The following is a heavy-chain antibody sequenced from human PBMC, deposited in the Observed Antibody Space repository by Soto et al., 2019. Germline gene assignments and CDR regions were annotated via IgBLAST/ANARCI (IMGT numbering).Heavy chain of an antibody. CDR3: ARDREVLYYDFWSGYYGGGWFDP. CDR2: IWYDGSDK. J-gene: IGHJ5*02. Sequence: PGGSLRLSCAASGFTFSSYGMHWVRQAPGKGLEWVAVIWYDGSDKYYADSVKGRFTISRDNSKNTLYLQMNSLRAEDTAVYYCARDREVLYYDFWSGYYGGGWFDPLGQGTLVTVLL. D-gene: IGHD3-3*01. CDR1: GFTFSSYG. V-gene: IGHV3-33*01.